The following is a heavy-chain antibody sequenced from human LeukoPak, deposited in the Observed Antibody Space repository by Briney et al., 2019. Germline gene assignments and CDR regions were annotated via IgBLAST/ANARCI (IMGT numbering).Heavy chain of an antibody. CDR3: ARGYYDILTGFGESSDYYYYGMDV. CDR1: GYTFTSYG. V-gene: IGHV1-18*04. J-gene: IGHJ6*04. D-gene: IGHD3-9*01. Sequence: GASVKVSCKASGYTFTSYGISWVRQAPGQGLEWMGWTSAYNGNTNYAQKLQGRVTMTTDTSTSTAYMELRSLRSDDTAVYYCARGYYDILTGFGESSDYYYYGMDVWGKGTTVTVSS. CDR2: TSAYNGNT.